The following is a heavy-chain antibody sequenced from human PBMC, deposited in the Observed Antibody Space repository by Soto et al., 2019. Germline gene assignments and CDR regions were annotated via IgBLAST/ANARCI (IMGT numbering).Heavy chain of an antibody. CDR3: AKVWVTMVREISDDAFDI. Sequence: QVQLVESGGGVVQPGRSLRLSCAASGFTFSSYGMHWVRQAPGKGLEWVAVISYDGSIKYYADSVKGRFTISRDNSKNTLYLQMNSLRAEDTAVYYCAKVWVTMVREISDDAFDIWGQGTMVTVSS. J-gene: IGHJ3*02. V-gene: IGHV3-30*18. D-gene: IGHD3-10*01. CDR2: ISYDGSIK. CDR1: GFTFSSYG.